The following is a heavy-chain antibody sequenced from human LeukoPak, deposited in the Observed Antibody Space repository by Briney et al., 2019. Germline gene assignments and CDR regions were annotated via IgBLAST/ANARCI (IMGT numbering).Heavy chain of an antibody. CDR3: ARAMVQGVNFDY. J-gene: IGHJ4*02. CDR2: INPNSGGT. D-gene: IGHD3-10*01. CDR1: GYTFTGYY. V-gene: IGHV1-2*02. Sequence: ASVKISCKASGYTFTGYYMHWVRRAPGQGLEWMGWINPNSGGTNYAQKFQGRVTMTRDTSISTAYMELSRLRSDDTAVYYCARAMVQGVNFDYWGQGTLDTVSS.